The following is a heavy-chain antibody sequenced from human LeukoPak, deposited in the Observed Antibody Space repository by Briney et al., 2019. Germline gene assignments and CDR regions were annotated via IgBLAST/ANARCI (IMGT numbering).Heavy chain of an antibody. V-gene: IGHV5-51*01. D-gene: IGHD2-15*01. J-gene: IGHJ3*02. Sequence: RGESLQISCKGSGYSFTNYWIGWVRQMPGKGLEWMGIIYPGDSDTRYSPSFQGQVTISADKSISTAYLQWSSLKASDTAMYYCARHRDIVVYDAFDIWGQGTMVTVSS. CDR2: IYPGDSDT. CDR1: GYSFTNYW. CDR3: ARHRDIVVYDAFDI.